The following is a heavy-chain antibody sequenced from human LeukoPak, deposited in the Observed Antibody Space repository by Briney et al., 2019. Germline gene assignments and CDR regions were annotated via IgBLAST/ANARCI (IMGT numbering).Heavy chain of an antibody. Sequence: SETLSLTCTVSGGSISSYYWSWIRQPAGKGLEWIGRIYTSGSTNYNPSLKSRVTMSVDTSKNQLSLRLDSVTAADTAVYYCARGNYYDSSQTLWGQGTMVTVSS. D-gene: IGHD3-22*01. V-gene: IGHV4-4*07. CDR2: IYTSGST. CDR1: GGSISSYY. CDR3: ARGNYYDSSQTL. J-gene: IGHJ3*01.